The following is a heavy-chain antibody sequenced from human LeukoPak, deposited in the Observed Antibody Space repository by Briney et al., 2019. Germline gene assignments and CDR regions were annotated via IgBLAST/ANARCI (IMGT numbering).Heavy chain of an antibody. Sequence: GGSLTLSCPASGFTFSSYSMHWVRQAPGKGLEYVSGISSNGGSTYYADSVKGRLSIFRDNSKNTLYLQMRSLRDENRAVYYRVTDQGYSRSWSYAMDVWGKGPTVIVSS. CDR3: VTDQGYSRSWSYAMDV. CDR2: ISSNGGST. CDR1: GFTFSSYS. D-gene: IGHD6-13*01. J-gene: IGHJ6*04. V-gene: IGHV3-64D*06.